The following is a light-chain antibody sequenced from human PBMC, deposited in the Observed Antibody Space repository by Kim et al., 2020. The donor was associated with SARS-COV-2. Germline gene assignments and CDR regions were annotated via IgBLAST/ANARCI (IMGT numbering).Light chain of an antibody. CDR3: AAWDDSLSGGV. CDR1: SSNIGSNY. J-gene: IGLJ3*02. CDR2: RNN. V-gene: IGLV1-47*01. Sequence: QSVLTQPPSASGTPGQRVTISCSGSSSNIGSNYVYWFQQLPGTAPKLLIYRNNHRPSGVPDRFSGSKSGTSASLAISGLLSEDEADYYCAAWDDSLSGGVFCGGTQLTVL.